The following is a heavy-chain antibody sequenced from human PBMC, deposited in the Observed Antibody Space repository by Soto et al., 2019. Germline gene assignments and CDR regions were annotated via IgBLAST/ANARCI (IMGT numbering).Heavy chain of an antibody. CDR1: GFTFSSYA. CDR3: ARIPRYCSGTSCEYYFDY. D-gene: IGHD2-2*01. V-gene: IGHV3-23*01. J-gene: IGHJ4*02. Sequence: GGSLRLSCAASGFTFSSYAMSWVRQAPGKGLEWVSAISGSGGSTYYADSVKGRFTISRDNSKNTLYLQMNSLRAEDTAVYYCARIPRYCSGTSCEYYFDYLGQGTLVTVSS. CDR2: ISGSGGST.